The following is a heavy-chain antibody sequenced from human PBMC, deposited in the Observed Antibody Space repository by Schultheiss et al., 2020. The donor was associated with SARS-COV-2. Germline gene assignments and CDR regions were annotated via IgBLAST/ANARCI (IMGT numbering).Heavy chain of an antibody. D-gene: IGHD6-19*01. CDR1: GFTFSSYA. V-gene: IGHV3-23*01. CDR3: ASALARGIAVAGHYFDY. Sequence: GGSLRLSCAASGFTFSSYAMSWVRQAPGKGLEWVSAISGSGGSTYYADSVKGRFTISRDNAKNSLYLQMNSLRAEDTAVYYCASALARGIAVAGHYFDYWGQGTLVTVSS. CDR2: ISGSGGST. J-gene: IGHJ4*02.